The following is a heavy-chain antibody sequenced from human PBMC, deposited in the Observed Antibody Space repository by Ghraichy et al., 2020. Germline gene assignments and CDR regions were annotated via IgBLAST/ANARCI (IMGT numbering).Heavy chain of an antibody. CDR2: INHSGST. D-gene: IGHD3-22*01. CDR3: ARVRDYYDSSGYNSGWYFDL. CDR1: GGSFSVYF. J-gene: IGHJ2*01. Sequence: SLTCNVFGGSFSVYFWNWIRQPPGKGLEYIGEINHSGSTNYNPSLKSRVTISIDTSKNQFSLKLNSVTAADTAIYYCARVRDYYDSSGYNSGWYFDLWGRGTLVTVSS. V-gene: IGHV4-34*01.